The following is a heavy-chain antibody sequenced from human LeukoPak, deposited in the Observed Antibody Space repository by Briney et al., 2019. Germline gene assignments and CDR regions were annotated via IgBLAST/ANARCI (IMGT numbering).Heavy chain of an antibody. J-gene: IGHJ4*02. V-gene: IGHV3-30-3*01. CDR1: GFTFSSYV. D-gene: IGHD4-17*01. CDR3: ARDNRAYGDELNY. Sequence: GGSLRLSCSASGFTFSSYVMHWVRQAPGKGLECVAVISYDGTNKYYAESMKGRFTISRDNSKNTLYLQMNSLRAEDTAVYYCARDNRAYGDELNYWGQGTLVTVSS. CDR2: ISYDGTNK.